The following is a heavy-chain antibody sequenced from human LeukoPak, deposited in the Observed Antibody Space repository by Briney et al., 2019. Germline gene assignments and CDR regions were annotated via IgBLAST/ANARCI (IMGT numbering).Heavy chain of an antibody. Sequence: VASVKVSCKASGGTFSSYAISWARQAPGQGLEWMGGIIPIFGTANYAQKFQGRVTITADESTSTAYMELSSLRSEDTAVYYCARDLGNYYDSSGYDYWGQGTLVTVSS. D-gene: IGHD3-22*01. CDR2: IIPIFGTA. J-gene: IGHJ4*02. V-gene: IGHV1-69*13. CDR3: ARDLGNYYDSSGYDY. CDR1: GGTFSSYA.